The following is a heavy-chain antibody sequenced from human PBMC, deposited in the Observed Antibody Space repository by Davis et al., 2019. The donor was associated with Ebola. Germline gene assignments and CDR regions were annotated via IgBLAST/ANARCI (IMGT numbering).Heavy chain of an antibody. D-gene: IGHD2-2*01. Sequence: PSETLSLTCTVSGGSISGYYWSWIRQPPGKGLEWIGEINHSGSTNYNPSLKSRVTISVDTSKNQFSLKLSSVTAADTAVYYCARSALSRYCSSTSCYEYFQHWGQGTLVTVSS. CDR3: ARSALSRYCSSTSCYEYFQH. CDR1: GGSISGYY. CDR2: INHSGST. V-gene: IGHV4-34*01. J-gene: IGHJ1*01.